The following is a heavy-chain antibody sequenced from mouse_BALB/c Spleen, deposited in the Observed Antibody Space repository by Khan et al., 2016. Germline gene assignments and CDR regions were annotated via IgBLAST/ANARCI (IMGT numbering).Heavy chain of an antibody. CDR2: IDPANGNT. D-gene: IGHD2-1*01. CDR1: GFNIKDTY. V-gene: IGHV14-3*02. J-gene: IGHJ3*01. CDR3: ARDGNYEGWFAY. Sequence: IQLQQSGAELVKPGASVKLSCTASGFNIKDTYMHWVKQRPEQGLEWIGRIDPANGNTKYDPKFQGKATITADTSSNTAYLQLSSLTSEDTAVYYCARDGNYEGWFAYWGQGTLVTVSA.